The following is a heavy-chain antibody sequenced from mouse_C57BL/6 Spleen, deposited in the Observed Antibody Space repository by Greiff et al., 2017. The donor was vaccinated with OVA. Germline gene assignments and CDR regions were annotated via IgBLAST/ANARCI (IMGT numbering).Heavy chain of an antibody. V-gene: IGHV1-61*01. J-gene: IGHJ1*03. CDR1: GYTFTSYW. CDR2: IYPSDSET. CDR3: ARSYSNSWYCDV. D-gene: IGHD2-5*01. Sequence: QVQLQQPRAELVRPGSSVKLSCKASGYTFTSYWMDWVKQRPGQGLEWIGNIYPSDSETHYNQKFKDKATLTVDKSSSTAYMQLSSLTSEDSAVYYCARSYSNSWYCDVWGTGTTVTVSS.